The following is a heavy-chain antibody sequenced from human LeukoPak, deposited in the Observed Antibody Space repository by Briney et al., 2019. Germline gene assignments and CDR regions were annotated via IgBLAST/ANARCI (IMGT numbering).Heavy chain of an antibody. V-gene: IGHV1-69*13. CDR3: ALYYYDSSGYYPFDY. Sequence: SVKVSCKASGGTFSSYAISWVRQAPGQGLEWMGGIIPIFGTANYAQKFQGRVTITADESTSTACMELSSLRSEDTAVYYCALYYYDSSGYYPFDYWGQGTLVTVSS. CDR1: GGTFSSYA. CDR2: IIPIFGTA. J-gene: IGHJ4*02. D-gene: IGHD3-22*01.